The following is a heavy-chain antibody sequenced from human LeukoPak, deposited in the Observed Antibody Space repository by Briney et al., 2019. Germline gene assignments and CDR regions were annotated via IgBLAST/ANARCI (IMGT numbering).Heavy chain of an antibody. J-gene: IGHJ6*02. CDR2: ISYDGSNK. D-gene: IGHD3-3*01. Sequence: GGSLRLSCAASGFTFSSYAMHWVRQAPGKGLEWVAVISYDGSNKYYADSVKGRFTISRDNSKNTLYLQMNSLRAEDTAVYYCARALRFLEWFQSPRGLWDYYGMDVWGQGTTVTVSS. CDR1: GFTFSSYA. CDR3: ARALRFLEWFQSPRGLWDYYGMDV. V-gene: IGHV3-30-3*01.